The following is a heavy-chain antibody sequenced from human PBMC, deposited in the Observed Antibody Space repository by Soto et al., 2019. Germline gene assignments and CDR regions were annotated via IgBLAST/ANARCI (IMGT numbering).Heavy chain of an antibody. D-gene: IGHD1-7*01. Sequence: SLRLSCAASGFTFSSYSMNWVRQAPGKGLEWVSSISSSSSYIYYADSVKGRFTISRDNAKNSLYLQMNSLRAEDTAVYYCARDTETYNWNYCFDYWGQGTLVTVSS. V-gene: IGHV3-21*01. J-gene: IGHJ4*02. CDR3: ARDTETYNWNYCFDY. CDR1: GFTFSSYS. CDR2: ISSSSSYI.